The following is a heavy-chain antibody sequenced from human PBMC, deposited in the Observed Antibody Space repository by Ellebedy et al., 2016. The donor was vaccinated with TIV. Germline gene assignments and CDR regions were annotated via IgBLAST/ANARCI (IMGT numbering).Heavy chain of an antibody. D-gene: IGHD2-2*01. Sequence: GESLKISXSASGFPFLSYAMHWVRQTTGEGLQFVSVISNDGGSTYYADSVKGRFTISRDNSKNTLYLQMSSLTPEDTAVYYCVGAPCTTSSCYTYYYGLDVWGLGTTVTVSS. V-gene: IGHV3-64D*06. CDR1: GFPFLSYA. J-gene: IGHJ6*02. CDR2: ISNDGGST. CDR3: VGAPCTTSSCYTYYYGLDV.